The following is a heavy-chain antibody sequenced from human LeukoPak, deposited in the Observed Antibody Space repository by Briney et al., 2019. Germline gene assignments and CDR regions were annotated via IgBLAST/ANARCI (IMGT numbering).Heavy chain of an antibody. V-gene: IGHV3-11*04. CDR3: ARGTTVTTGYFDY. J-gene: IGHJ4*02. CDR2: ISSDGTTI. CDR1: GFTFSDYY. D-gene: IGHD4-11*01. Sequence: GGSLRLSCAASGFTFSDYYMSWILQAPGKGLEWLSYISSDGTTIQYADSVKGRFTISRDNSKNTLHLQMNSLRAEDTAVYYCARGTTVTTGYFDYWGQGTLVTVSS.